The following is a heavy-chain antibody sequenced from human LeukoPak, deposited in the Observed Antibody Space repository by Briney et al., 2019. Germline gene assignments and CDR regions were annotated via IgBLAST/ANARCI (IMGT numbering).Heavy chain of an antibody. D-gene: IGHD4-23*01. CDR3: ARDKYGGNSNAFDI. Sequence: PGGSLRLSCAASGFTFDDYAMHWVRQAPGEGLEWVSLISGDGGSTYYADSVKGRFTISRDNAKNTLYLQMNSLRAEDTAVYYCARDKYGGNSNAFDIWGQGTLVTVSS. CDR2: ISGDGGST. J-gene: IGHJ3*02. V-gene: IGHV3-43*02. CDR1: GFTFDDYA.